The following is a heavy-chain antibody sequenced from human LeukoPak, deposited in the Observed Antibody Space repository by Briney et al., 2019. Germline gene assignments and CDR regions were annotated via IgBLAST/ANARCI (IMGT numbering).Heavy chain of an antibody. D-gene: IGHD4-17*01. Sequence: KTGGSLRLSCAASGFTFSSYAMSWVRQAPGKGLEWVSAISGSGGSKYYADSVKGRFTISRDNSKNTLYLQMNSLRAEDTAVYYCAKDYGVEISYFDYWGQGTLVTVSS. V-gene: IGHV3-23*01. J-gene: IGHJ4*02. CDR3: AKDYGVEISYFDY. CDR1: GFTFSSYA. CDR2: ISGSGGSK.